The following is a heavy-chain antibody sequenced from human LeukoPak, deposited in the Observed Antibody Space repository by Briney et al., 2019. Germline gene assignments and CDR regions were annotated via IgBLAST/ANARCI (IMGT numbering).Heavy chain of an antibody. D-gene: IGHD6-19*01. CDR2: INPNSGGT. Sequence: ASVKVSCKASGYTFTGYYMHWVRQAPGQGLEWMGWINPNSGGTNYAQKLQGRVTMTTDTSTSTAYMELRSLRSDDTAVYYCARDRAVAGLLDYYYYYYMDVWGKGTTVTVSS. V-gene: IGHV1-2*02. CDR1: GYTFTGYY. J-gene: IGHJ6*03. CDR3: ARDRAVAGLLDYYYYYYMDV.